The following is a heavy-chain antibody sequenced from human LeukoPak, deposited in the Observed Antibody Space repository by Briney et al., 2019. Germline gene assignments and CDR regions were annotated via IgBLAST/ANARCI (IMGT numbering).Heavy chain of an antibody. Sequence: GGSLRLSCAASGFTFDDYAMHWVRQAPGKGLEWVSGISWNSGSIGYADSVRGRFTISRDNAKNSLYLQMNSLRAADTALYYCAKDSEGTMVQGVMDEGYFDYWGRGTPVTVSS. D-gene: IGHD3-10*01. V-gene: IGHV3-9*01. J-gene: IGHJ4*02. CDR3: AKDSEGTMVQGVMDEGYFDY. CDR2: ISWNSGSI. CDR1: GFTFDDYA.